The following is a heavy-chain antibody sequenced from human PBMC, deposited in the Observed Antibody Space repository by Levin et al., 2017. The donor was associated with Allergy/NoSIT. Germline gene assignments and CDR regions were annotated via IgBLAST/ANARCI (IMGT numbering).Heavy chain of an antibody. V-gene: IGHV3-53*01. CDR1: GFTISSNF. Sequence: GGSLRLSCAASGFTISSNFMSWVRQAPGKGLEWVSGIRRSGAQAYYADAVKGRFTISRDNAKNTLFLEMNSLRDDDTAVYYCAKVVDTAMGYYYHGMDVWGQGTTVTVSS. D-gene: IGHD5-18*01. CDR2: IRRSGA. J-gene: IGHJ6*02. CDR3: AKVVDTAMGYYYHGMDV.